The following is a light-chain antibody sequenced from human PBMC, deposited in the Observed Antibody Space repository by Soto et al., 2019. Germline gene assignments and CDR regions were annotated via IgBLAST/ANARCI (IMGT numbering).Light chain of an antibody. CDR1: ESISAG. J-gene: IGKJ3*01. CDR3: QPYENYWT. V-gene: IGKV1-5*01. CDR2: DAS. Sequence: DIQLTQSASTLSAPTGDRVTISCRAGESISAGLACHQHRPGKAPKLLIYDASNLESGVPSSFSGSGSGTEFTLTISIQPADDFATYYCQPYENYWTFGPGTKVDIK.